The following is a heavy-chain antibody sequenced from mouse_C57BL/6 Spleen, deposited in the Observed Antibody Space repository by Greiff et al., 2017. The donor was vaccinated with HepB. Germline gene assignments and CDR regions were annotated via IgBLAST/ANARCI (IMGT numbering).Heavy chain of an antibody. CDR3: ARSYYYGSSYVKDAMDY. CDR2: INPGSGGT. Sequence: VQLQQSGAELVRPGTSVKVSCKASGYAFTNYLIEWVKQRPGQGLEWIGVINPGSGGTNYTEKFKGKATLTADKYSSTAYMQLSRLTSEDSAVYVCARSYYYGSSYVKDAMDYWGQGTSVTVSS. D-gene: IGHD1-1*01. J-gene: IGHJ4*01. CDR1: GYAFTNYL. V-gene: IGHV1-54*01.